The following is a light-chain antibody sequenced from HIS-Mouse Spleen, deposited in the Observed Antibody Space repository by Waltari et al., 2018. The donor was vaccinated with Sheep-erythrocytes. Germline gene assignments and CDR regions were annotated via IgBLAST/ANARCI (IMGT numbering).Light chain of an antibody. V-gene: IGLV2-11*01. Sequence: QSALTHPRSVSGSPGQSVTISCTGTSSDVGGYNYVSWYQQHPGKAPKLMIYDVNKRPSGVPDRFAGSKSGNTASLTISGLQAEDEADYYCCSYAGSYNHVFATGTKVTVL. J-gene: IGLJ1*01. CDR2: DVN. CDR3: CSYAGSYNHV. CDR1: SSDVGGYNY.